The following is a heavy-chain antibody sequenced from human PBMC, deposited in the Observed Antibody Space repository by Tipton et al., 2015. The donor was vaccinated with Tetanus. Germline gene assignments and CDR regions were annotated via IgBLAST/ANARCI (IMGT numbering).Heavy chain of an antibody. CDR3: ARGRIATRPGGYFDY. J-gene: IGHJ4*02. D-gene: IGHD6-6*01. Sequence: GLVKPSETLSLTCAVYGGSFSGYYWSWIRQPPGKGLEWIGEISHSGGTNYNPSLKSRVTISADTPKNQFSLQLSSVTAADTAVYYCARGRIATRPGGYFDYWGQGTLVTVSS. CDR2: ISHSGGT. V-gene: IGHV4-34*01. CDR1: GGSFSGYY.